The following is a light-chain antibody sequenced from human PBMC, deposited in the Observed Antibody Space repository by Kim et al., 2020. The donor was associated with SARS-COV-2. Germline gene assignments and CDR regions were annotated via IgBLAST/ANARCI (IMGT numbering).Light chain of an antibody. V-gene: IGKV3-20*01. CDR3: QQYGSSLIT. CDR1: QSVSSSY. CDR2: GAS. Sequence: SPGEGATLSCRASQSVSSSYLAWYQQKPGQAPRLLIYGASSRATGIPDRFSGSGSGTDFTLTISRLEPEDFAVYYCQQYGSSLITFGPGTKVDIK. J-gene: IGKJ3*01.